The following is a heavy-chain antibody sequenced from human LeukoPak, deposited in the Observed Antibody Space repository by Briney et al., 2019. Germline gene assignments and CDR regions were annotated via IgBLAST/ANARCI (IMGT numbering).Heavy chain of an antibody. CDR2: ISSSSSTI. V-gene: IGHV3-48*01. D-gene: IGHD1-26*01. J-gene: IGHJ4*02. CDR3: ARDGGVYSGTYYGDY. CDR1: GFTFSSYR. Sequence: GGSLRLSCAASGFTFSSYRMNWVRQAPGKGLEWVSYISSSSSTIYYADSLKGRFTISRDNAKNSLYLQMNSLRAEDTAVYYCARDGGVYSGTYYGDYWGQGTLVTVSS.